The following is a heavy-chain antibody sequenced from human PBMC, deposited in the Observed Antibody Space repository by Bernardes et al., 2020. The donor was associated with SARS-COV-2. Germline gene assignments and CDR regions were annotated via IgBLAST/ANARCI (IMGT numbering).Heavy chain of an antibody. CDR2: ISYDGSNK. CDR3: ARGGGDWFDP. J-gene: IGHJ5*02. CDR1: GFTFSSYA. Sequence: GGSLRLSCAASGFTFSSYAMHWVRQAPGKGLEWVAVISYDGSNKYYADSVKGRFTISRDNSKNTLYLQMNSLRAEDTAVYYCARGGGDWFDPWGQGTLVTVSS. D-gene: IGHD1-26*01. V-gene: IGHV3-30-3*01.